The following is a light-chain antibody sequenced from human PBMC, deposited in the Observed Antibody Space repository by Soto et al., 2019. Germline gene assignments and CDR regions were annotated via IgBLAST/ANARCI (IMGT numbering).Light chain of an antibody. CDR1: QNVFNN. CDR3: QQYNNWLT. V-gene: IGKV3-15*01. CDR2: ASS. Sequence: VVVTQSPANLSVSPGETATLSCRASQNVFNNLAWYHQIPGQAPRLLIYASSTRATGIPARFSGSGSGTDFTLTINSLQPEDFGLYYCQQYNNWLTFGGGTKVDIK. J-gene: IGKJ4*01.